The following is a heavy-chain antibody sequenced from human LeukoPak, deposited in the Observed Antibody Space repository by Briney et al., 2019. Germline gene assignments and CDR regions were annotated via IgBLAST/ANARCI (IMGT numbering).Heavy chain of an antibody. CDR2: ISYDGSNK. CDR3: ARDTPPYYDILTGYLDY. D-gene: IGHD3-9*01. V-gene: IGHV3-30-3*01. Sequence: GGSLRLSCAASGFTFSSYAMHGVRQAPGKGLEWVAVISYDGSNKYYADSVKGRFTISRDNSKNTLYLQMNSLRAEDTAVYYCARDTPPYYDILTGYLDYWGQGTLVTVSS. J-gene: IGHJ4*02. CDR1: GFTFSSYA.